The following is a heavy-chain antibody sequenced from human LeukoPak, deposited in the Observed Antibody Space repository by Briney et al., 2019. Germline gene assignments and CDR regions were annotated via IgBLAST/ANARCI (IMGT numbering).Heavy chain of an antibody. CDR2: INPNSGGT. CDR1: GYTFTGYY. CDR3: ARGDYSSSWSDYYYYYMDV. Sequence: ASVKVSCKASGYTFTGYYMHWVRQAPGQGLEWMGRINPNSGGTNYSQKFQGRVRMTRDTSISTDYMELSRLRSDDTAVYYCARGDYSSSWSDYYYYYMDVWGKGTTVTVSS. J-gene: IGHJ6*03. V-gene: IGHV1-2*06. D-gene: IGHD6-13*01.